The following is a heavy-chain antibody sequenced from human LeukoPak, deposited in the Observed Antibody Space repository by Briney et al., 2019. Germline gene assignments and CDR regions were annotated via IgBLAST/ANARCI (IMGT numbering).Heavy chain of an antibody. CDR1: GGSISSYY. Sequence: SETLSLTCTVSGGSISSYYWSWIRQPPGKGLEWIGYIYYSGSTNYNPSLKSRVTISVDTSKNQFSLKLSSVTAADTAVYYCSGLGATYDYWGQGTLVTVSS. V-gene: IGHV4-59*08. CDR3: SGLGATYDY. J-gene: IGHJ4*02. CDR2: IYYSGST. D-gene: IGHD3-16*01.